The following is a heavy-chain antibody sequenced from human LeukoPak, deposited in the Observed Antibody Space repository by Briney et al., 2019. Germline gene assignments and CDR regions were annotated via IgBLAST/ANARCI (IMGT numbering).Heavy chain of an antibody. CDR3: AESGRDGYNYPALAFDY. CDR2: IIPIFGTA. J-gene: IGHJ4*02. V-gene: IGHV1-69*13. D-gene: IGHD5-24*01. CDR1: GGTFSSYA. Sequence: PRASVKVSCTASGGTFSSYAISWVRQAPGQGLEWMGGIIPIFGTANYAQKCQGRVTITADESTSTAYMELSSLRSEDTAVYYCAESGRDGYNYPALAFDYWGQGTLVTVSS.